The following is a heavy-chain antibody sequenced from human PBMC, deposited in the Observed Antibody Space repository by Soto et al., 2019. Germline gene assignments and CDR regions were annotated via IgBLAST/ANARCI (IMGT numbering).Heavy chain of an antibody. J-gene: IGHJ4*02. D-gene: IGHD6-13*01. V-gene: IGHV1-18*01. CDR2: ISAYSGST. CDR1: GYTFTTYG. Sequence: QVQLVQSGAEVKKPGASVKVSCKASGYTFTTYGISWVRQAPGQGLEWMGWISAYSGSTKFAQKLQGSVTMTTDTSTTNAYMELGSLTSDDTAVYYCARIFTKRSSWPYYFHYWGQGTLVTVSS. CDR3: ARIFTKRSSWPYYFHY.